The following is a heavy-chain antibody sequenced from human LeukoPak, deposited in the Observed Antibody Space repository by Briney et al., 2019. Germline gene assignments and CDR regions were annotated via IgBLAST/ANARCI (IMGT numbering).Heavy chain of an antibody. J-gene: IGHJ6*03. Sequence: SVKVSCKASGYTFTGYYMHWVRQAPGQGLEWMGWINPNSGGPNYAQTFQGRVTMTRDTSISTAYLELSRLRSDDTAVYTCASDNISSWYSTEYYYYYMYVWGKGTTVTVSS. CDR2: INPNSGGP. CDR3: ASDNISSWYSTEYYYYYMYV. D-gene: IGHD6-13*01. V-gene: IGHV1-2*02. CDR1: GYTFTGYY.